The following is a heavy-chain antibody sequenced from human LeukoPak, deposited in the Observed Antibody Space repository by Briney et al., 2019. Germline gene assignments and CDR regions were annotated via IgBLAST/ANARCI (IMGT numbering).Heavy chain of an antibody. CDR3: AKPVLGYCSSTSCFRGWFDP. J-gene: IGHJ5*02. CDR1: GLTFKNFV. D-gene: IGHD2-2*01. Sequence: PGGSLRLSCAASGLTFKNFVMSWVRQAPGKGLEWLAVTSGDEDSTHYADSVRGHFVISTDNSKNTSFLHMNSLRAEDTAVYYCAKPVLGYCSSTSCFRGWFDPWGQGTLVTVSS. V-gene: IGHV3-23*01. CDR2: TSGDEDST.